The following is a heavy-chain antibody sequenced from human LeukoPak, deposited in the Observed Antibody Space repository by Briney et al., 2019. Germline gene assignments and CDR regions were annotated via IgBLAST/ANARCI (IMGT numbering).Heavy chain of an antibody. CDR3: ASRITMVRDLYWYFDL. D-gene: IGHD3-10*01. J-gene: IGHJ2*01. V-gene: IGHV4-59*01. CDR2: IYYSGST. CDR1: GGSISSYY. Sequence: PSETLSLTCTVSGGSISSYYWSWIRQPPGKGLEWIGYIYYSGSTNYNPSLKSRVTISVDTSKNQFSLKLSSVTAADTAVYYCASRITMVRDLYWYFDLWGRGTLVTVSS.